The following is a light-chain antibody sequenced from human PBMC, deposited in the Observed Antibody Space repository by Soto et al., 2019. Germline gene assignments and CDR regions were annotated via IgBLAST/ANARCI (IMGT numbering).Light chain of an antibody. CDR2: GAS. V-gene: IGKV3-15*01. CDR3: QQFSSYPLT. Sequence: EIRITLSPATLSVSPGERATLSCRASQSVSSNLAWYQQKPGQAPRLLIYGASTRATGIPARFSGSGSGTEFTLTISSLQSEDFAVYYCQQFSSYPLTFGGGTKVDI. J-gene: IGKJ4*01. CDR1: QSVSSN.